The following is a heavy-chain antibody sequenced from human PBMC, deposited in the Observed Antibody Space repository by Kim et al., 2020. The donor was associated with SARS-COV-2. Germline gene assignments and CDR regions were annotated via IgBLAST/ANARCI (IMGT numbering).Heavy chain of an antibody. CDR3: ARGDGSPGLWFDP. J-gene: IGHJ5*02. Sequence: GGSLRLSCAASGFTVSSNYMSWVRQAPGKGLEWVTVIYSGGSTFYADSVKGRFTFSRHNSKNTLYLQTNSLRAEDTAVNNCARGDGSPGLWFDPLCHGTL. CDR1: GFTVSSNY. CDR2: IYSGGST. V-gene: IGHV3-53*04. D-gene: IGHD2-21*02.